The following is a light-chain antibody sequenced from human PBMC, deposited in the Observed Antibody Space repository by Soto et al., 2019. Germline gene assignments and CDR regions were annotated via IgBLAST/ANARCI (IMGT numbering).Light chain of an antibody. CDR3: QQSYSTPRT. Sequence: DIQMTQSPSSLSASVGDRVTITCRASQSISTYLNWYQQKVGKAPKLLIYAASSLQRGVPSRFSGSGSGTDFTLTISSLQPEDFATYYGQQSYSTPRTFGQGNKLEIK. J-gene: IGKJ2*02. V-gene: IGKV1-39*01. CDR1: QSISTY. CDR2: AAS.